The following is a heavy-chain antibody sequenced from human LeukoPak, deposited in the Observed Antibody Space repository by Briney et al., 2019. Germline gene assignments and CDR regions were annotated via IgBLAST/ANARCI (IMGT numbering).Heavy chain of an antibody. CDR1: GGSISSSSYY. J-gene: IGHJ1*01. V-gene: IGHV4-39*07. D-gene: IGHD2-2*01. CDR2: IYYSGST. Sequence: SETLSLTCTVSGGSISSSSYYWGWIRQPPGKGLEWIGSIYYSGSTNYNPSLKSRVTISVDTSKNQFSLKLSSVTAADTAVYYCARNLGDCSSTSCYRRFGSGGRPAEYFQHWGQGTLVTVSS. CDR3: ARNLGDCSSTSCYRRFGSGGRPAEYFQH.